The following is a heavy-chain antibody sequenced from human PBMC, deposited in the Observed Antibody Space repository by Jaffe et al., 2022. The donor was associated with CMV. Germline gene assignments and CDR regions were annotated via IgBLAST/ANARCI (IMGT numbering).Heavy chain of an antibody. CDR2: IYHSGST. CDR3: ASVGFSASCTGGSCHGAFDV. V-gene: IGHV4-4*02. Sequence: QVQLQESGPGLVKPSGTLSLTCAVSGGSISTSNWWSGVSGGSMDTRNWWSWVRQPPGKGLEWIGEIYHSGSTNYNPSLKSRISISVDKSKNQFSLKLSSVTAADTAVYYCASVGFSASCTGGSCHGAFDVWGQGTVVTVSS. J-gene: IGHJ3*01. D-gene: IGHD2-15*01. CDR1: GGSMDTRNW.